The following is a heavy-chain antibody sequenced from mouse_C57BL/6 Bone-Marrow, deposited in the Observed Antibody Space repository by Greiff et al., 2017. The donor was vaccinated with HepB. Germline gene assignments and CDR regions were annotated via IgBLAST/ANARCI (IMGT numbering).Heavy chain of an antibody. Sequence: EVKLMESGGGLVKPGGSLKLSCAASGFTFSDYGMHWVRQAPEKGLEWVAYISSGSSTIYYADTVKGRFTISRDNAKNTLFLQMTSLRSEDTAMYYCARGGGNYAAYWGQGTLFTVAA. CDR3: ARGGGNYAAY. CDR2: ISSGSSTI. D-gene: IGHD2-1*01. CDR1: GFTFSDYG. V-gene: IGHV5-17*01. J-gene: IGHJ3*01.